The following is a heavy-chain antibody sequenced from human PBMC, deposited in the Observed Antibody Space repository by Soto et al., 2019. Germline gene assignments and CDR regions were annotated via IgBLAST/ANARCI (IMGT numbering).Heavy chain of an antibody. J-gene: IGHJ5*02. CDR2: INHSGST. D-gene: IGHD5-18*01. CDR3: ATRLRGYSYHTNWFDP. CDR1: GGSFSGYY. Sequence: QVQLQQWGAGLLKPSETLSLTCAVYGGSFSGYYWSWIRQPPGKGLEWIGEINHSGSTNYNPSLKSRVTISVDTSKNQFSLKLSSVTAADTAVYYCATRLRGYSYHTNWFDPWGQGTLVTVSS. V-gene: IGHV4-34*01.